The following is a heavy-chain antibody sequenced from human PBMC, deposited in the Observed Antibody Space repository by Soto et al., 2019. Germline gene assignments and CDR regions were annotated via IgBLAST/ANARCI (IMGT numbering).Heavy chain of an antibody. CDR1: GFTFSSYA. CDR3: AKGNWRPRLGVYYFDY. J-gene: IGHJ4*02. Sequence: GGSLRLSCAASGFTFSSYAMSWVRQAPGKGLEWVSAISGSGGSTYYADSVKGRFTISRDNSKNTLYLQMNSLRAEDTAVYYCAKGNWRPRLGVYYFDYWGQGTLVTVSS. V-gene: IGHV3-23*01. D-gene: IGHD1-1*01. CDR2: ISGSGGST.